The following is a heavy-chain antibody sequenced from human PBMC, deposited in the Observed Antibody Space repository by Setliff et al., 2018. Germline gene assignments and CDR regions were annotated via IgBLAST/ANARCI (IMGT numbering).Heavy chain of an antibody. Sequence: SETLSLTCTVSGGSVGSDFSYWTWIRQPAGKGLEWIGQIYTTWSTNYNPSLKSRVTISLDASKNQFSLSLTSVTAADTAVYYCARVTGFFYVDAWGKGTTVTVSS. V-gene: IGHV4-61*09. CDR3: ARVTGFFYVDA. CDR2: IYTTWST. CDR1: GGSVGSDFSY. J-gene: IGHJ6*03.